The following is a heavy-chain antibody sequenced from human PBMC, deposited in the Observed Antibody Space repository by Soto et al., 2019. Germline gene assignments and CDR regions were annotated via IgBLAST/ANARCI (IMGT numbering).Heavy chain of an antibody. V-gene: IGHV2-5*02. D-gene: IGHD3-10*01. CDR1: GFSLSTSGVG. J-gene: IGHJ5*02. CDR2: IYWDDDK. CDR3: AHSPRFGELLLGYIWFDP. Sequence: QITLKESGPTLVKPTQTLTLTCTFSGFSLSTSGVGVGWIRQPPGKALEWLALIYWDDDKRYSPSLKSRLTITQDTSQNQVVLTMTTMDPVDTATYSGAHSPRFGELLLGYIWFDPWGQGTLVTVSS.